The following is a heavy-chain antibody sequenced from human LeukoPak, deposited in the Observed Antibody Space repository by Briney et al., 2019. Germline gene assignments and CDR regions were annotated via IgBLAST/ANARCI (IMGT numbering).Heavy chain of an antibody. J-gene: IGHJ4*02. D-gene: IGHD2-2*01. CDR1: GGSISSYY. CDR3: ARHQPASGKATHFDY. Sequence: PSETLSLTCTVSGGSISSYYWSWIRQPPGKGLEWIGYIYTSGSTNYNPSLKSRVTISVDTSKNQFSLKLSSVTAAYTAVYYCARHQPASGKATHFDYWGQGTLVTVSS. CDR2: IYTSGST. V-gene: IGHV4-4*09.